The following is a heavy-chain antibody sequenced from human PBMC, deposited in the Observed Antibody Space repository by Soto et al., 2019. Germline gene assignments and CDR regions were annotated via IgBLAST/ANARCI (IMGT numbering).Heavy chain of an antibody. CDR1: GFTFSSYG. D-gene: IGHD1-26*01. Sequence: GGSLRLSCAASGFTFSSYGMHWVRQAPGKGLEWVAVISYDGSNKYYADSVKGRFTISRDNSKNTLYLQMNSLRAEDTAVHYCAKGGATNDAFDSWGQGTRVTVAS. CDR2: ISYDGSNK. CDR3: AKGGATNDAFDS. J-gene: IGHJ3*02. V-gene: IGHV3-30*18.